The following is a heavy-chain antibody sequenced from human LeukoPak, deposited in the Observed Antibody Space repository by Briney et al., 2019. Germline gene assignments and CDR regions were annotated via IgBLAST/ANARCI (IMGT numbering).Heavy chain of an antibody. CDR3: ARDYTYGANWFDP. Sequence: GGSLRLSCAASGFTFSSYWMSWVRQAPGKGLEWVANIKEDGTEKYYVDSVKGRFTISRDNAKNSLYLQMNSLRAEDTAMYYCARDYTYGANWFDPWGQGTLVTVSS. CDR2: IKEDGTEK. D-gene: IGHD5-18*01. CDR1: GFTFSSYW. J-gene: IGHJ5*02. V-gene: IGHV3-7*01.